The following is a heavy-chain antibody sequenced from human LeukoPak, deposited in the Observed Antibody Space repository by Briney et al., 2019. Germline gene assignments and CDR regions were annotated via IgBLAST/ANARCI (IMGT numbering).Heavy chain of an antibody. CDR3: VRLLGGYFAGNTFDI. D-gene: IGHD3-9*01. V-gene: IGHV4-39*02. J-gene: IGHJ3*02. CDR1: GVSVSSRPHF. CDR2: IYYTGSA. Sequence: PSETLSLTCTVSGVSVSSRPHFWAWIRQTPGKGLEWIGTIYYTGSANYNPSLKSRVTMSVDTSKDHFSLNLSSVTATDTAVYFCVRLLGGYFAGNTFDIWGQGTVVSVSS.